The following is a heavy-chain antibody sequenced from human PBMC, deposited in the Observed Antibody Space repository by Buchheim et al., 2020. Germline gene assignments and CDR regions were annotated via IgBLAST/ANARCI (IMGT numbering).Heavy chain of an antibody. D-gene: IGHD1-26*01. J-gene: IGHJ4*02. CDR2: IKSDGSVT. CDR3: VRGSGNYPAY. V-gene: IGHV3-74*03. Sequence: EVQLVESGGGLFQPGGSLRLSCAASGFTFSNYWMHWVRQAPGKGLEWISRIKSDGSVTTYADPVKGRLTISRDNAENTLYLQMNSLTAEDTAMYYCVRGSGNYPAYWGQGTL. CDR1: GFTFSNYW.